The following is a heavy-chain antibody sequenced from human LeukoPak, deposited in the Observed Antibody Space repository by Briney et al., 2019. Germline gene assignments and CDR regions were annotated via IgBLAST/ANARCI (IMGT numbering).Heavy chain of an antibody. CDR1: GGSISSSSYY. D-gene: IGHD1-1*01. V-gene: IGHV4-39*01. Sequence: SETLSLTCTVSGGSISSSSYYWGWIRQPPGKGLEWIGSIYYSGSTYYNPSLKSRVTISVDTSKNQFSLKLSAVTAADTAVYYWARHADDSPSHFDYWGQGTLVTVSS. CDR3: ARHADDSPSHFDY. CDR2: IYYSGST. J-gene: IGHJ4*02.